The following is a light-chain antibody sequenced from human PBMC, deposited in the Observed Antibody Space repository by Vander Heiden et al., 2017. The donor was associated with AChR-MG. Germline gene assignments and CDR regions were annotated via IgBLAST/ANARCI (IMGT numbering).Light chain of an antibody. J-gene: IGKJ2*01. CDR3: QQYNNWPPYT. V-gene: IGKV3-15*01. Sequence: EIVMTQSPATLSVSPGERATLFCRASQRVSSNLAWYQLKPGQAPRLLIYGASTRATGIPARFSGSGSGTEFTLTISSLQSEDFAVYYCQQYNNWPPYTFGQGTKLEIK. CDR1: QRVSSN. CDR2: GAS.